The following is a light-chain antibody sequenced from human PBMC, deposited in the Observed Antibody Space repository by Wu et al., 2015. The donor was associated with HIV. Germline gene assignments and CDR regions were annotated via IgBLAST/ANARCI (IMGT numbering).Light chain of an antibody. V-gene: IGKV3-20*01. CDR1: QSIASTS. CDR2: GAS. CDR3: QQYGSSPPSYT. Sequence: EIVMTQSPATLSVSPGERATLSCRASQSIASTSLVWYQWKPGQAPRLLIYGASSRATGIPDRFSGSGSGTDFTLTISRLEPEDFAVYFCQQYGSSPPSYTFGQGTKLEIK. J-gene: IGKJ2*01.